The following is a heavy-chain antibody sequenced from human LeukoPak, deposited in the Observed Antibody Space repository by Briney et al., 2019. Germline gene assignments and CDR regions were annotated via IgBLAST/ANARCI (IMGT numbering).Heavy chain of an antibody. CDR2: IIPIFGTA. D-gene: IGHD6-6*01. CDR3: ARDRRIAARLEFQNWFDP. CDR1: GGTFSSYA. V-gene: IGHV1-69*01. J-gene: IGHJ5*02. Sequence: SVTVSCTASGGTFSSYAISWVRQAPGQGLEWMGGIIPIFGTANYAQKFQGRVTITADESTSTAYMELSSLRSEDTAVYYCARDRRIAARLEFQNWFDPWGQGTLVTVSS.